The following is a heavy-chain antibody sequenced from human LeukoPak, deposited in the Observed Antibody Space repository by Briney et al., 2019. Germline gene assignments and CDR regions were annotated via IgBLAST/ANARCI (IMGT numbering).Heavy chain of an antibody. V-gene: IGHV3-64D*06. Sequence: PGGSLRLSCSVSGFTFSTYVMHWVRQAPGKGLEYVSAISSNGDNTYYADSVKGRFTTSRDNSKNTLYLQISSLRADDTAVYYCVRGTGYWGQGTLVTVSS. CDR2: ISSNGDNT. CDR1: GFTFSTYV. J-gene: IGHJ4*02. CDR3: VRGTGY.